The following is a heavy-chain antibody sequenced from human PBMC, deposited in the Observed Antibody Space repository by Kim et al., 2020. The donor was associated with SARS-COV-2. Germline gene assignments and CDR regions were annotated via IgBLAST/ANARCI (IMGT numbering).Heavy chain of an antibody. J-gene: IGHJ6*02. CDR2: INHSGST. V-gene: IGHV4-34*01. Sequence: SETLSLTCAVYGGSFSGYYWSWIRQPPGKGLEWIGEINHSGSTNYNPSLKSRVTISVDTSKNQFSLKLSSVTAADTAVYCCARFNMITFGGVIVRGYYYYYGMDVWGQGTTVTVSS. CDR1: GGSFSGYY. D-gene: IGHD3-16*02. CDR3: ARFNMITFGGVIVRGYYYYYGMDV.